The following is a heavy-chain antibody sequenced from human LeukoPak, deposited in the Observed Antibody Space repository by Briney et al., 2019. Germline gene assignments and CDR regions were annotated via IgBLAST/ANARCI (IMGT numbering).Heavy chain of an antibody. CDR2: IHYSGRT. V-gene: IGHV4-61*01. CDR1: GGSDSSSSYY. J-gene: IGHJ2*01. D-gene: IGHD2-2*01. Sequence: PSETLSLTCTVSGGSDSSSSYYWSWIRQPPGKGLEWIGYIHYSGRTNYNPSLKSRVTISVDTSKNQFSLKLTSVTAADTALYYCARDAIPSSYWYFDLWGRGTLVTVSS. CDR3: ARDAIPSSYWYFDL.